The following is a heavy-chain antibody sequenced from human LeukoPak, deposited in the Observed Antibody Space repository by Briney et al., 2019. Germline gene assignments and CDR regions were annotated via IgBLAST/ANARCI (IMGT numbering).Heavy chain of an antibody. Sequence: SETLSLTCTVSGGSISSYCWSWIRQPPGKGLEWIGYTYYSGSTNYNPSLKSRVTISVDTSKNQFSLKLSSVTAADTAVYYCARSEVVVAANPSEPFDYWGQGTLVTVSS. CDR3: ARSEVVVAANPSEPFDY. CDR2: TYYSGST. D-gene: IGHD2-15*01. J-gene: IGHJ4*02. V-gene: IGHV4-59*01. CDR1: GGSISSYC.